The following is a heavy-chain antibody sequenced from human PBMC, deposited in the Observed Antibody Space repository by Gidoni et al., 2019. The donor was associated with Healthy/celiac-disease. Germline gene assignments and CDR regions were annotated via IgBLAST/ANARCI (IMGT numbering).Heavy chain of an antibody. J-gene: IGHJ6*02. D-gene: IGHD3-3*01. V-gene: IGHV7-4-1*02. CDR2: INNNTGNP. CDR1: GYTFTSYA. Sequence: QVQLVQSGSELKKPGASVKVSCKASGYTFTSYAMHWVRQAPGQGLEWMGWINNNTGNPTYAQGFTGRFVFSLDTSVSTAYLQISSLKAEDTAVYYCATMRVTIFGVVQKDYYYYGMDVWGQGTTVTVSS. CDR3: ATMRVTIFGVVQKDYYYYGMDV.